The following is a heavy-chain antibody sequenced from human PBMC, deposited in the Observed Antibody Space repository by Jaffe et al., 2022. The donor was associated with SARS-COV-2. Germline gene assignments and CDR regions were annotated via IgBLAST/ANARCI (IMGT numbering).Heavy chain of an antibody. Sequence: EVHLLESGGGLVQPGGSLRLSCVGSGFSFSFYSMNWVRQAPGKGLEWVSAISGSDGLTNYADSVKGRFTISRDNSKKMLYLQMNSLRAEDTALYYCAKDAEWWNYLFDWGQGTLVTVSS. D-gene: IGHD1-7*01. CDR3: AKDAEWWNYLFD. CDR2: ISGSDGLT. J-gene: IGHJ4*02. V-gene: IGHV3-23*01. CDR1: GFSFSFYS.